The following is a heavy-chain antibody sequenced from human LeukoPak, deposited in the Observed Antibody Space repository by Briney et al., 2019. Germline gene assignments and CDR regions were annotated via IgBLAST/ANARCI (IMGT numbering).Heavy chain of an antibody. Sequence: GGSLRLSCAASGFTFSSYAMSWVRQAPGRGLEWVSAICGSGGSTYYADSVKGRLTISRDNTKNTLYLQMNNLRAENTAVYDCAIYARHATGTGYYFDYWGQGTLVTVSS. D-gene: IGHD1-1*01. CDR1: GFTFSSYA. V-gene: IGHV3-23*01. J-gene: IGHJ4*02. CDR2: ICGSGGST. CDR3: AIYARHATGTGYYFDY.